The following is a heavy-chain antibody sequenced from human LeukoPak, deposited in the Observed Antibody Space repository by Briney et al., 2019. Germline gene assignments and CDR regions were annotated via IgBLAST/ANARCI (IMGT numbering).Heavy chain of an antibody. Sequence: RGSLRLSCAASGFTLSSYSMNWVRQAPGKGLEWVSYIGTSSSTIYYADSVKGRFTISRDNARNSLYLQMNSLRDEDTAVYYCARHDYGGNSGDYWGQGTLVTASS. V-gene: IGHV3-48*02. D-gene: IGHD4-23*01. J-gene: IGHJ4*02. CDR1: GFTLSSYS. CDR2: IGTSSSTI. CDR3: ARHDYGGNSGDY.